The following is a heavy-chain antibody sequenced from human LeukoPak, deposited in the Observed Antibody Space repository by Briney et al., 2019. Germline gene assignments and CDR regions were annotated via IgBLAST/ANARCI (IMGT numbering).Heavy chain of an antibody. V-gene: IGHV1-2*02. CDR3: AREEQHQRGRYFEY. D-gene: IGHD6-13*01. J-gene: IGHJ4*02. CDR2: INPNGGT. Sequence: SLKVSSKASGYTFRAYYIHWVRQGPGQGLEWMGWINPNGGTNYAQNFQGRVTVTRDTSISTAYMELSRLRSDDTDVYYCAREEQHQRGRYFEYWGQGTLVTVSS. CDR1: GYTFRAYY.